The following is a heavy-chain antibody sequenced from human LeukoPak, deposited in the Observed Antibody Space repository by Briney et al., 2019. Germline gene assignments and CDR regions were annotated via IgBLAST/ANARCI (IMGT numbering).Heavy chain of an antibody. Sequence: PSETLSLTCTVSGGSISSSSYYWGWIRQPPGKGLEWIGNIYYIGSTYYNPSLKSRVTISVDTSKNQFSLKLSSVTAADTAVYYCARDIYATVTRGYYYYMDVWGKGTTVTISS. CDR1: GGSISSSSYY. V-gene: IGHV4-39*02. D-gene: IGHD4-17*01. CDR3: ARDIYATVTRGYYYYMDV. J-gene: IGHJ6*03. CDR2: IYYIGST.